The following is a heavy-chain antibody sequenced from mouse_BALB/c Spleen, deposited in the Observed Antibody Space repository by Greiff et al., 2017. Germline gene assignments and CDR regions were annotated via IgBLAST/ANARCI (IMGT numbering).Heavy chain of an antibody. CDR1: GYTFSSYW. CDR3: ARWDYGRSYVDAMDY. V-gene: IGHV1-9*01. J-gene: IGHJ4*01. D-gene: IGHD1-1*01. CDR2: ILPGSGST. Sequence: VQLQQSGAELMKPGASVKISCKATGYTFSSYWIEWVKQRPGHGLEWIGEILPGSGSTNYNEKFKGKATFTADTSSNTAYMQLSSLTSEDSAVYYCARWDYGRSYVDAMDYWGQGTSVTVSS.